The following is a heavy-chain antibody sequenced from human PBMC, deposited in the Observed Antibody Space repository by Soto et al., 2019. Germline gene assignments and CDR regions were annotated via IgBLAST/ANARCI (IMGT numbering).Heavy chain of an antibody. CDR1: GFSFSGYT. Sequence: EVQLLESGGHLIQPGESLRLSCAASGFSFSGYTMNWVRQAQGKGLEWIAGINGGGGTTYYADSVKGRFTISRDDSKNLLYLQMNSPRAEDTAIYYCAKDRHPDGIWTFDYWGRGTLVTVSS. CDR3: AKDRHPDGIWTFDY. CDR2: INGGGGTT. V-gene: IGHV3-23*01. D-gene: IGHD3-9*01. J-gene: IGHJ4*02.